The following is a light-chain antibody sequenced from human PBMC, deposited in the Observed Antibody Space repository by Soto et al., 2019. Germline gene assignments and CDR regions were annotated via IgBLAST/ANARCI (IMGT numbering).Light chain of an antibody. Sequence: QSVLTQPPSASASLGASVSLTCTLNSGYSKYKVDWYQQRPGKGARFVMRVGTGGSVGSKGDGIPDRFSVLGSGLNRYLTIKNIQEEDESDYHCGADHGSGSNSVDVFGGAPK. CDR3: GADHGSGSNSVDV. CDR1: SGYSKYK. CDR2: VGTGGSVG. J-gene: IGLJ2*01. V-gene: IGLV9-49*01.